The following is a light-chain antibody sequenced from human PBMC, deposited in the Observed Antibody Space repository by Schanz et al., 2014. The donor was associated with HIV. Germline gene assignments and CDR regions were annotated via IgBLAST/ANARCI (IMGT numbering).Light chain of an antibody. CDR3: QQYSDWPPST. J-gene: IGKJ2*01. CDR2: GAS. Sequence: EIVMTQSPATLSVSPGERATLSCRASQSVSSNLAWYQQKPGQAPRLLIFGASTRATGVPVRFSGSGSGTEFTLTISSLQSEDFALYYCQQYSDWPPSTFGQGTKLDI. V-gene: IGKV3-15*01. CDR1: QSVSSN.